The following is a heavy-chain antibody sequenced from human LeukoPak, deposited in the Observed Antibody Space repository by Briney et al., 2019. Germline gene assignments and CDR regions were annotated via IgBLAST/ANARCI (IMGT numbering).Heavy chain of an antibody. V-gene: IGHV1-46*01. D-gene: IGHD5-18*01. CDR3: ASGGYSYGIYYFDY. CDR1: GYTFTTSY. Sequence: ASVKVSCKASGYTFTTSYMHWVRQAPGQGLEWMGIINPSGGSTSYAQKFQGRVTLTRDTSTSTVYMELSSLTSEDTAVYYCASGGYSYGIYYFDYWGQGTLVTVSS. CDR2: INPSGGST. J-gene: IGHJ4*02.